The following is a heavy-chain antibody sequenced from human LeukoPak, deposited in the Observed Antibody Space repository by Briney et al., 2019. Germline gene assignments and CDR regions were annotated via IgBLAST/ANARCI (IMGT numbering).Heavy chain of an antibody. D-gene: IGHD5-18*01. CDR2: LYISAST. CDR3: ARGEIQLWSYFDY. CDR1: GDSVHSGNFY. J-gene: IGHJ4*02. V-gene: IGHV4-61*02. Sequence: SETLSLTCTVSGDSVHSGNFYWSWIRQPAGKGLDWIGRLYISASTNCNPSLKSRVIISDDTSKNQFSLKLSSVTAADTAVYYCARGEIQLWSYFDYWGQGMLVTVSS.